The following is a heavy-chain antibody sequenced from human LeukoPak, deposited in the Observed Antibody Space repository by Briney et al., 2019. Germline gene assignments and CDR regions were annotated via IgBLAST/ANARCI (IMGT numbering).Heavy chain of an antibody. CDR3: ARDLYPMGEQQLVYFDY. CDR1: GFTFSSYW. CDR2: IKQDGSEK. D-gene: IGHD6-13*01. J-gene: IGHJ4*02. Sequence: GGSLRLSCAASGFTFSSYWMSWVRQAPGKGLEWVANIKQDGSEKYYVDSVRGRFTISRDNAKNSLYLQINSLRAEDTAVYYCARDLYPMGEQQLVYFDYWGQGTLVTVSS. V-gene: IGHV3-7*03.